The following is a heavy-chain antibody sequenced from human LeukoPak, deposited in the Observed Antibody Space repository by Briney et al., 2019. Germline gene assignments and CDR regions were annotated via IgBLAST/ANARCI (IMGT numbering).Heavy chain of an antibody. J-gene: IGHJ5*02. CDR1: GFTFSNYA. CDR3: ARDRWFDP. CDR2: ISVSGGST. Sequence: GGSPRLSCAASGFTFSNYAMSWVRQAPGKGLEWVSGISVSGGSTYYADSVKGRFTISRDNSKNTLYVQMNSLRAEDTAVYYCARDRWFDPWGQGTLVTVSS. V-gene: IGHV3-23*01.